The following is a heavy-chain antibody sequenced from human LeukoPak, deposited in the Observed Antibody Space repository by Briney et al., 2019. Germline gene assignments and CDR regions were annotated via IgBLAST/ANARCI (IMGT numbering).Heavy chain of an antibody. V-gene: IGHV1-2*02. CDR2: INPNSGGT. Sequence: VASVKVSCKASGYTFTGYYIYWVRHAPGQGLEWMGWINPNSGGTNYAQKFQGSVTATSDTSISTANMELSSLRSADTAVYYCARARRYYDTYGYHSFDLWGQGALVTVSS. CDR3: ARARRYYDTYGYHSFDL. J-gene: IGHJ3*01. D-gene: IGHD3-22*01. CDR1: GYTFTGYY.